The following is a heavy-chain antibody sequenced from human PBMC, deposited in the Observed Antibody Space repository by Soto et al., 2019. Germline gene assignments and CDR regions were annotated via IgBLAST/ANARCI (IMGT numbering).Heavy chain of an antibody. Sequence: ASVKVSCKASGGTFSSYAISWVRQAPGQGLEWMGGIIPIFGTANYAQKFQGRVTITADESTSTAYMELGSLRSEDTAMYYCAATGYTYGYHFDHWGQGTQVTVSS. V-gene: IGHV1-69*13. CDR3: AATGYTYGYHFDH. CDR1: GGTFSSYA. CDR2: IIPIFGTA. J-gene: IGHJ4*02. D-gene: IGHD5-18*01.